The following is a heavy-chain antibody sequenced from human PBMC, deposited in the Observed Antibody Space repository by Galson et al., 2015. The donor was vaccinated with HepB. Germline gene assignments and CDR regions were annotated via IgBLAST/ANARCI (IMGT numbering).Heavy chain of an antibody. J-gene: IGHJ4*02. CDR1: GFTFSSYA. CDR2: ISYDGSNK. V-gene: IGHV3-30-3*01. CDR3: ASKTYYYDSSGYLPFDY. Sequence: SLRLSCAASGFTFSSYAMHWVRQAPGKGLEWVAVISYDGSNKYYADSVKGRFTISRDNSKNTLYLQMNSLRAEDTAVYYCASKTYYYDSSGYLPFDYWGQGTLVTVSS. D-gene: IGHD3-22*01.